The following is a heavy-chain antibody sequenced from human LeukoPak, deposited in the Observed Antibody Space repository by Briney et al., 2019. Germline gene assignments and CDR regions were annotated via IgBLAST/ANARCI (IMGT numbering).Heavy chain of an antibody. Sequence: PGGSLRLSCAASGFTFSNYWMSWVRQAPGQGLEWVANINQDGSEKYYVDSVKGRFTISRDNAKNSLYLQMKSLRAEDTAVYFCARALGSYYGLYFFDYWGQGTGVTVSS. D-gene: IGHD1-26*01. CDR2: INQDGSEK. J-gene: IGHJ4*02. CDR1: GFTFSNYW. V-gene: IGHV3-7*01. CDR3: ARALGSYYGLYFFDY.